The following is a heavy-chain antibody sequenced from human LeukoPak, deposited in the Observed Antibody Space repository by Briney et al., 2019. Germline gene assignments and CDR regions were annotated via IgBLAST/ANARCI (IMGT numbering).Heavy chain of an antibody. CDR1: GDSISRSSTF. CDR2: IHYSGST. J-gene: IGHJ4*02. CDR3: AALTGGRYLVATHFDF. Sequence: SETLSLTCNVSGDSISRSSTFWGWFRQPPGKGLEWIGSIHYSGSTRYNPALRSRLTMSVDTSKQQFSLKLTPVTAVDTAVYYCAALTGGRYLVATHFDFWSQGSLVTVS. D-gene: IGHD5-12*01. V-gene: IGHV4-39*01.